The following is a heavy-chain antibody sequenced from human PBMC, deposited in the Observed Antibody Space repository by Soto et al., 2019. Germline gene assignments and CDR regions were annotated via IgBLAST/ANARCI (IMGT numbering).Heavy chain of an antibody. CDR2: INHSGST. Sequence: PSETLSLTCAVYGYSISSGYYWSWIRQPPGKGLEWIGEINHSGSTNYNPSLKSRVTISVDTSKNQFSLKLSSVTAADTAVYYCARGRYDFWSGYRYGQDFDYWGQGTLVTVSS. D-gene: IGHD3-3*01. J-gene: IGHJ4*02. CDR3: ARGRYDFWSGYRYGQDFDY. CDR1: GYSISSGYY. V-gene: IGHV4-34*01.